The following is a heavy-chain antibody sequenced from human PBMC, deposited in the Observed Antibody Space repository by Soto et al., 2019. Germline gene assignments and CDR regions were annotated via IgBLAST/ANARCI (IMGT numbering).Heavy chain of an antibody. Sequence: EVPLVESGGGLVQPGGSLRLSCAASGFTFSSYDMHWVRQATGKGLEWVSAIGKSGDTYYSDSVKGRFTISRENAKNSLYLQMDSLRAGDTAVYYCARGRYGSGSQHTPTWFDPWGQGTLVTVSS. CDR2: IGKSGDT. J-gene: IGHJ5*02. D-gene: IGHD3-10*01. CDR1: GFTFSSYD. CDR3: ARGRYGSGSQHTPTWFDP. V-gene: IGHV3-13*04.